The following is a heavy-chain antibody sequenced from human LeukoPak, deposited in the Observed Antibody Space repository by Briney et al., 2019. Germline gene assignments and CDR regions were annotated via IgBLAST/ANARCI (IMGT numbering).Heavy chain of an antibody. J-gene: IGHJ4*02. CDR3: ARGRGYSGSYYFDY. CDR2: ISYDGSNE. Sequence: GGSLRLSCAASGFTFSSYAMHWVRQAPGKGLEWVAVISYDGSNEYYADSVKGRFSISRDNSKNTLYLQMNSLRAEDTAVYYCARGRGYSGSYYFDYWGQGTLVTVSS. V-gene: IGHV3-30-3*01. D-gene: IGHD1-26*01. CDR1: GFTFSSYA.